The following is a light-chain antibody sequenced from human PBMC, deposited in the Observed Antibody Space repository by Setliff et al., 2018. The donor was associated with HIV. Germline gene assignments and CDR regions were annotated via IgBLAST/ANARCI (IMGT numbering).Light chain of an antibody. J-gene: IGLJ1*01. Sequence: QSALAQPASVSGSPGQSITISCTGTSSDVGGYNYVSWYQQHPGKAPKLMIYDVSNRPSGVSIRFSGSKSGNTASLTISGLQAEDEADYYCSSYTSSSTQVFGTGTRSPS. CDR1: SSDVGGYNY. V-gene: IGLV2-14*03. CDR2: DVS. CDR3: SSYTSSSTQV.